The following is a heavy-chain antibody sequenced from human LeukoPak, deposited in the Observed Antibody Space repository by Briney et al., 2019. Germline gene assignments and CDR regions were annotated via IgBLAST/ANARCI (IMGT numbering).Heavy chain of an antibody. D-gene: IGHD5-24*01. J-gene: IGHJ4*02. Sequence: SETLSLTCAVYGGSFSGYYWSWIRQPPGKGLEWIGEINHSGSTNYNPSLKSRVTISVDTSKNQFSLKLSSVTAADTAVYYCAHLEMAAWIVEDYWGQGTLVTVSS. CDR1: GGSFSGYY. CDR2: INHSGST. CDR3: AHLEMAAWIVEDY. V-gene: IGHV4-34*01.